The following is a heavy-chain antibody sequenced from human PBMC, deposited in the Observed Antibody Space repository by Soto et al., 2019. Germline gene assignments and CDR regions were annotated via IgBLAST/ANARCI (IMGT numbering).Heavy chain of an antibody. V-gene: IGHV4-39*01. CDR1: GGSISSINDY. D-gene: IGHD3-22*01. J-gene: IGHJ3*02. CDR2: IYYSGSS. CDR3: ARTYDGSGPNSGGYGFDI. Sequence: PSETLSLTCTVSGGSISSINDYWGWIRQPPGKWLEWIGSIYYSGSSYYNPSLKSRVTISVDTSKNQFSLKLSSVTAADTAVYYCARTYDGSGPNSGGYGFDIWGQGTMVT.